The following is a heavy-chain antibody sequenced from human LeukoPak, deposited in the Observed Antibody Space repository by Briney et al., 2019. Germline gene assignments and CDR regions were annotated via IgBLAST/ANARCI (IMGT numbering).Heavy chain of an antibody. J-gene: IGHJ5*02. CDR2: ISSNGNTI. CDR1: GFIFSDYF. V-gene: IGHV3-11*01. CDR3: ARERYSYGWGWFDL. Sequence: KPAGSLRLSCAASGFIFSDYFMTWIRQAPGKGLEWVSYISSNGNTIYYADSVKGRFTISRDNAKNSLYLEMNSLRAEDTAVYYCARERYSYGWGWFDLWGQGNLVTVSS. D-gene: IGHD5-18*01.